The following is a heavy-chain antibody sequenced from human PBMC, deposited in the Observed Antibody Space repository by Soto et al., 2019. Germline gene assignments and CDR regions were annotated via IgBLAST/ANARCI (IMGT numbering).Heavy chain of an antibody. CDR2: ISYDGSNK. CDR3: AKDPVARYGYGAFDY. Sequence: QVQLVESGGGVVQPGRSLRLSCAASGFTFSSYGMHWVRQAPGKGLEWVAVISYDGSNKYYADSVKGRFTISRDHSKNTLYLQMNSLRAEDTAVYYCAKDPVARYGYGAFDYWGQGTLVTVSS. D-gene: IGHD5-18*01. V-gene: IGHV3-30*18. J-gene: IGHJ4*02. CDR1: GFTFSSYG.